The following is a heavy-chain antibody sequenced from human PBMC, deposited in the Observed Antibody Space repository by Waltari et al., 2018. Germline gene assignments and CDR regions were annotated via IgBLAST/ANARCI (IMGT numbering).Heavy chain of an antibody. V-gene: IGHV3-23*01. Sequence: EVQLLESGGGLVQPGGSLRLSCAASGFTFNNYAMSWVRQAPEKGLEWVSRISVSGGETYYADSVKGRFAISRDNSKNTLYLQMNSLRAEDSALYYCAKDGYSSSWYDIDYWGQGTLVTVSS. CDR1: GFTFNNYA. CDR3: AKDGYSSSWYDIDY. CDR2: ISVSGGET. D-gene: IGHD6-13*01. J-gene: IGHJ4*02.